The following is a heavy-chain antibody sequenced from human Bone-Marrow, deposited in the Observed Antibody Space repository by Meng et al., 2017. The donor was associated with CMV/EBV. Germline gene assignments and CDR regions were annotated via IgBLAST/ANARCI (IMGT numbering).Heavy chain of an antibody. V-gene: IGHV3-7*01. CDR2: IKQDGSEK. CDR3: TSFDY. Sequence: GGSLRLSCAASGFTFSDYWMSWVRQAPGKGLEWVANIKQDGSEKYYVDSVKGRFTISRDNAKNSLSLQMNSLRAEDTAVYYCTSFDYWGQGTLVTVSS. CDR1: GFTFSDYW. J-gene: IGHJ4*02.